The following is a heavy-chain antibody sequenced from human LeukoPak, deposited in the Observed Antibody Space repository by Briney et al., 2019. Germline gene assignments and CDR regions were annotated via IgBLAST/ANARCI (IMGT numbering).Heavy chain of an antibody. V-gene: IGHV3-21*06. CDR3: LRGDRRDY. J-gene: IGHJ4*02. CDR1: GFTVSSNY. Sequence: GGSLRLPCAASGFTVSSNYMSWVRQAPGKGLEWVSSIDSSGGYMFYADSVKGRFIISRDNAKDSLYLQMNSLRVGDTAVYYCLRGDRRDYWGQGTLVTVSS. CDR2: IDSSGGYM.